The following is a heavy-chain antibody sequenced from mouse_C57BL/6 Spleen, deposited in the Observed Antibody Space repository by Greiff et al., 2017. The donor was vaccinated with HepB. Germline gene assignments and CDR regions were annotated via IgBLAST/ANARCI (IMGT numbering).Heavy chain of an antibody. CDR2: ISYDGSN. CDR1: GYSITSGYY. V-gene: IGHV3-6*01. Sequence: EVQLQQSGPGLVKPSQSLSLTCSVTGYSITSGYYWNWIRQFPGNKLEWMGYISYDGSNNYNPSLKNRISITRDTSKNQFFLKLNSVTTEDTATYYCARAPVGMDYWGQGTSVTVSS. CDR3: ARAPVGMDY. J-gene: IGHJ4*01.